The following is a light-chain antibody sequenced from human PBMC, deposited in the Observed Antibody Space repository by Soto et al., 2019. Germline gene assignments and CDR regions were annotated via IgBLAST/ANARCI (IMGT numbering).Light chain of an antibody. J-gene: IGKJ5*01. CDR3: QQYNYYTVT. Sequence: DIQMTQSPSSLSACVRDRVTTTCRASQAISNYLACHQRNPGKAPKSLIYDGTSLQRGVPSRFRGRGSGTDFTLTISSLQPEDFATYYCQQYNYYTVTFGQGTRLEIK. CDR2: DGT. V-gene: IGKV1-16*01. CDR1: QAISNY.